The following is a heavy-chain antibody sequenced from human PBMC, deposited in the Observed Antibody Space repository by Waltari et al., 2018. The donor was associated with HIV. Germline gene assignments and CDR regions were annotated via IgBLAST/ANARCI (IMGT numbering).Heavy chain of an antibody. V-gene: IGHV3-13*05. CDR2: INTTGDP. CDR3: ARVTRYSSGWYFDF. CDR1: GFTFSTYD. D-gene: IGHD6-19*01. Sequence: EVHLVEWGGGLIQPGGSLRLSCTASGFTFSTYDMHWVRQSTGKGLEWVSAINTTGDPSYADSVKGRFTISRDNARNSLSLQMDSLRAGDTALYYCARVTRYSSGWYFDFWGQGTLVAVSS. J-gene: IGHJ4*02.